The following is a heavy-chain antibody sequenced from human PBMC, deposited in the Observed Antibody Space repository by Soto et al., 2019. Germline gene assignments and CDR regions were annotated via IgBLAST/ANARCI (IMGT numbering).Heavy chain of an antibody. CDR2: ISAYNGNT. CDR1: GYTFTSYG. Sequence: GASVKVSCKASGYTFTSYGISWVRQAPGQGLEWMGWISAYNGNTNYAQKLQGRVTMTTDTSTSTAYMELRSLRSDDTAVYYCARTIDSSGYGAYYFDYCGQGTLVPVSS. J-gene: IGHJ4*02. V-gene: IGHV1-18*01. D-gene: IGHD3-22*01. CDR3: ARTIDSSGYGAYYFDY.